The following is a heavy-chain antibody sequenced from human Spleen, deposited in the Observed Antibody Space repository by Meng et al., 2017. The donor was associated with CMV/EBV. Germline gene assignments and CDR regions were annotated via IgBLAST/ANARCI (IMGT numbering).Heavy chain of an antibody. Sequence: TFNSYGISWGRQAPGQGLEWMGWISAYNGNTNYAQKLQGRVTMTTDTSTSTAYMELRSLRSDDTAVYYCARAKNVLRFLEWLLYADYWGQGTLVTVSS. CDR2: ISAYNGNT. J-gene: IGHJ4*02. CDR3: ARAKNVLRFLEWLLYADY. V-gene: IGHV1-18*01. CDR1: TFNSYG. D-gene: IGHD3-3*01.